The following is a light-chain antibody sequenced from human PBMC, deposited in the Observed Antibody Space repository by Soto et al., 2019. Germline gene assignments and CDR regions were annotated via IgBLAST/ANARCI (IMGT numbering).Light chain of an antibody. Sequence: VLTQSPVTLSLSPGERATLSCRASQSLGSGYLAWYQQKPGQAPRLLIYDAVSGATGIPDRFSGSGSGTDFALTISRLESEDSAVYYCQQYAHLPVTFGQGTKVDI. J-gene: IGKJ1*01. CDR3: QQYAHLPVT. CDR2: DAV. V-gene: IGKV3-20*01. CDR1: QSLGSGY.